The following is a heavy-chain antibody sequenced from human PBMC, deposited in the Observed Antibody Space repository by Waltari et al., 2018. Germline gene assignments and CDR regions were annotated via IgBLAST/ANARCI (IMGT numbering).Heavy chain of an antibody. CDR1: GFTVSSNY. D-gene: IGHD4-17*01. Sequence: GSLRLSCAASGFTVSSNYMSWVRQAPGKGLEWVSVIYSGGSTYYADSVKGRFTISRDNSKNTLYLQMNSLRAEDTAVYYCARELYGDYGYYLDDWGQGTLVTVSS. J-gene: IGHJ4*02. CDR2: IYSGGST. CDR3: ARELYGDYGYYLDD. V-gene: IGHV3-53*01.